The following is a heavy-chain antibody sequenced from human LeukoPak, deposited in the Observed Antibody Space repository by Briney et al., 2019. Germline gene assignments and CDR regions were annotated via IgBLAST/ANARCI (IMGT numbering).Heavy chain of an antibody. CDR1: GGSISSGGYS. CDR3: ARTPFYYGSGSYRFDS. CDR2: INHSGST. Sequence: SETLSLTCAVSGGSISSGGYSWSWIRQPPVKGLEWIGEINHSGSTNYNPSLKSRVTISVDTSKNQFSLKLSSVTAADTAVYYCARTPFYYGSGSYRFDSWGQGTLVTVSS. V-gene: IGHV4-34*01. D-gene: IGHD3-10*01. J-gene: IGHJ4*02.